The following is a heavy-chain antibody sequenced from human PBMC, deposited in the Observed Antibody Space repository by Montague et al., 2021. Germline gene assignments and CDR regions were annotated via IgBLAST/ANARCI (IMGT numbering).Heavy chain of an antibody. J-gene: IGHJ3*02. Sequence: SETLSLTCSVSGDSISSYEYYWTWIRQPAGRGLEWIGRVYKRGDTNTNPSLRSRLTLSVGTSKNHFSLTLTSVTAADTAVYFCARDSPVVEPWVGEHKGAFDXWGQGTMVTVSS. V-gene: IGHV4-4*07. CDR3: ARDSPVVEPWVGEHKGAFDX. CDR2: VYKRGDT. CDR1: GDSISSYEYY. D-gene: IGHD3-10*01.